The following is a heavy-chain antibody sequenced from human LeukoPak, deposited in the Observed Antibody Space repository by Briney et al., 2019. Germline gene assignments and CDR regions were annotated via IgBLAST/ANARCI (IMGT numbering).Heavy chain of an antibody. CDR1: GGTFSSYA. CDR3: AREGYIYYDSSGQKRFDY. V-gene: IGHV1-69*13. CDR2: IIPIFGTA. D-gene: IGHD3-22*01. J-gene: IGHJ4*02. Sequence: SVKVSCKASGGTFSSYAISWVRQAPGQGLEWMGGIIPIFGTADYAQKFQGRVTITADESTSTAYMELSSLRSEDTAVYYCAREGYIYYDSSGQKRFDYWGQGTLVTVSS.